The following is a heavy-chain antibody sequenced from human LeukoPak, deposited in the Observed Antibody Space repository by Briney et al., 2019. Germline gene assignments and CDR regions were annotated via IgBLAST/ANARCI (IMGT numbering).Heavy chain of an antibody. CDR2: IKRDGSEK. J-gene: IGHJ4*02. V-gene: IGHV3-7*01. D-gene: IGHD6-19*01. Sequence: GGSLRLSCAASGFTFSSYWMNWVRQAPGKGLEWVANIKRDGSEKYYVDSLKGRFTISRDNAKNSLYLQMNSPRPEDTAVYYCARYTTAGYSSGWYGPSFDYWGQGTLVTVSS. CDR1: GFTFSSYW. CDR3: ARYTTAGYSSGWYGPSFDY.